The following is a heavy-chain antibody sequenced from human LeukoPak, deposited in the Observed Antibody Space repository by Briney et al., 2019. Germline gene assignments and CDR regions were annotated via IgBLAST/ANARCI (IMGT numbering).Heavy chain of an antibody. V-gene: IGHV3-23*01. Sequence: GGSLRLSCAASGFTFSSYAMSWVRQAPGKGLEWVSAISGSGGSTYYADSVKGRFTISRDNSKNTLYLQMNSLRAEDTAVYYCAKDPTGGYDCGGYYYYGVDVWGQGTTVTVSS. CDR1: GFTFSSYA. CDR2: ISGSGGST. CDR3: AKDPTGGYDCGGYYYYGVDV. D-gene: IGHD5-12*01. J-gene: IGHJ6*02.